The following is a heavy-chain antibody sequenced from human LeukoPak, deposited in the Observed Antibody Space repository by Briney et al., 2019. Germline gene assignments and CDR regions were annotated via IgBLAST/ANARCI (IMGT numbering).Heavy chain of an antibody. V-gene: IGHV4-39*01. CDR2: IYYSGFT. CDR1: GGSVSSPNYR. Sequence: KSSETLSLTCTVSGGSVSSPNYRWGWIHQPPGKGLEWIGSIYYSGFTSYNPSLESRVTVSVDTSKNQISLKLSSVTAADRAIYYCASVHCTNGLCSFDYWGRGTLVTVSS. D-gene: IGHD2-8*01. J-gene: IGHJ4*02. CDR3: ASVHCTNGLCSFDY.